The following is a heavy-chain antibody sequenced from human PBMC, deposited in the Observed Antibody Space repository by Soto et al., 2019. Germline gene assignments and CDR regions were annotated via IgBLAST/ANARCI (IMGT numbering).Heavy chain of an antibody. CDR2: IYYSGTT. V-gene: IGHV4-28*01. D-gene: IGHD1-26*01. CDR3: ARREIQGPINY. Sequence: QVQLQESGPGLVKPSDTLSLTCAVSAYSISSSNWWGWIRQPPGKGLEWIGYIYYSGTTYYNPSLKSRVTMAVDTSKNQFSLKLTSVTAVDTAVYYCARREIQGPINYWGQGTLVTVSS. CDR1: AYSISSSNW. J-gene: IGHJ4*02.